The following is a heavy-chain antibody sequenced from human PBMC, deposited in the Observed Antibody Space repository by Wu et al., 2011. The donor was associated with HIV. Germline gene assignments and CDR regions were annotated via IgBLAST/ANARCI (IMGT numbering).Heavy chain of an antibody. J-gene: IGHJ6*02. V-gene: IGHV1-2*02. CDR2: SNPNSGGT. Sequence: QVQLVQVWGVRWKKPRGLSEGLLXRLLDTCSSAIICTGCDRPLDKGLSGWDGSNPNSGGTNYAQKFQGRVTMTRDTSISTAYMELSRLRSDDTAVYYCARDDSSGSYYYYGMDVWGQGTTVTVSS. CDR1: DTCSSAI. CDR3: ARDDSSGSYYYYGMDV. D-gene: IGHD3-22*01.